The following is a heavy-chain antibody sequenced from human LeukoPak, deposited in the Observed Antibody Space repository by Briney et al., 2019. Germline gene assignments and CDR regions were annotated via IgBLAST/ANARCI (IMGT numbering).Heavy chain of an antibody. Sequence: SETLSLTGTVSGGSISRYYWSWIRQPPGKGLEWIGYIYYSGSTNYNPSLKSRVTISVDTSKNQFSLKLSSVTAADTAVYYCASLDYSNYMGYWGQGTLVTVSS. CDR1: GGSISRYY. CDR3: ASLDYSNYMGY. D-gene: IGHD4-11*01. J-gene: IGHJ4*02. V-gene: IGHV4-59*08. CDR2: IYYSGST.